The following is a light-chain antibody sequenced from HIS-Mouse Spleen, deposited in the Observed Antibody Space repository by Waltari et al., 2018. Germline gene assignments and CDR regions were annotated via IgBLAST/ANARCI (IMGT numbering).Light chain of an antibody. V-gene: IGLV3-1*01. CDR3: QAWDSSTAV. CDR2: KDS. Sequence: SYELTQPPSVSVSPGQTARITCSGDALPKQYAYWYQQKPGQAPVLVRYKDSERPSGIPERFSGSNSGNTATLTISGTQAMDEADYYCQAWDSSTAVFGGGTKLTVL. J-gene: IGLJ2*01. CDR1: ALPKQY.